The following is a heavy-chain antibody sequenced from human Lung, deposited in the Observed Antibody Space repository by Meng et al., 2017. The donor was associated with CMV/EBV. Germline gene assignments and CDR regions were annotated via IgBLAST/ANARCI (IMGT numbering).Heavy chain of an antibody. V-gene: IGHV3-9*01. CDR3: AKDTGYDSSGHGYFDY. D-gene: IGHD3-22*01. Sequence: SCAASRFTFDAFAMHWVRQAPGKGLEWVSGISWNSGTIGYADSVKGRFTISRDNAKNSLYLQMNGLRADDTALYYCAKDTGYDSSGHGYFDYWGQGTXVTVSS. CDR1: RFTFDAFA. J-gene: IGHJ4*02. CDR2: ISWNSGTI.